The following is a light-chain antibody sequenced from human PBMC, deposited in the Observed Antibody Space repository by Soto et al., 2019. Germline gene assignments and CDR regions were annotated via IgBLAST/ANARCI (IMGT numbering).Light chain of an antibody. CDR3: QQSFSNPLT. J-gene: IGKJ4*01. V-gene: IGKV3D-20*02. CDR2: DAS. CDR1: QSLNMRY. Sequence: EIVLTPSPGTLSLSPWDRATLSCRASQSLNMRYLAWYQKKPGQDPRILIYDASDRATGIPDRFSGSGSGTDFNLTITSLQTEDLATYYCQQSFSNPLTFGGGTKVDIK.